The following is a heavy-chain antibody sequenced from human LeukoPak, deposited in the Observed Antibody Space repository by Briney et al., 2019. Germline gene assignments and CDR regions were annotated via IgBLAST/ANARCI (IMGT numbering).Heavy chain of an antibody. CDR3: ARNYHYYENSGYSHDAFDI. D-gene: IGHD3-22*01. CDR2: LNPNRGGT. J-gene: IGHJ3*02. CDR1: GYTLTGYF. V-gene: IGHV1-2*02. Sequence: GASVKVSCKASGYTLTGYFIHWVRQASGQGLEWMGWLNPNRGGTKYAQKFQGRVTMTRDTSINTAYMELSRLRSDDTAVYYCARNYHYYENSGYSHDAFDIWGQGTMVTVSS.